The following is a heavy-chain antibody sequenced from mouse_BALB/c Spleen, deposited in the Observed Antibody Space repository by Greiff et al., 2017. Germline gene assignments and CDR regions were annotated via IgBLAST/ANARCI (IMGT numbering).Heavy chain of an antibody. J-gene: IGHJ3*01. CDR2: INPSSGYT. V-gene: IGHV1-4*01. CDR3: ASIYYYGTGFAY. Sequence: QVQLQQSGAELARPGASVKMSCKASGYTFTSYTMHWVKQRPGQGLEWIGYINPSSGYTNYNQKFKDKATLTADKSSSTAYMQLSSLTSEDSAVYYCASIYYYGTGFAYWGQGTLVTVSA. CDR1: GYTFTSYT. D-gene: IGHD1-1*01.